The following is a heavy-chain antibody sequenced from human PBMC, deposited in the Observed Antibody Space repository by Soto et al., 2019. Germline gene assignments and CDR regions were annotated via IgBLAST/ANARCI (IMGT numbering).Heavy chain of an antibody. D-gene: IGHD5-12*01. CDR2: ISYDGNNT. Sequence: GGSLILSCAASGFTFSSYTMTWVRQAPGKGLEWVAVISYDGNNTFYADSVKGRFTISRDNSKNTLYLQMNSLRAEDTAVYYCARGLYSGWHYFDYWGQGTLVTVSS. J-gene: IGHJ4*02. CDR3: ARGLYSGWHYFDY. V-gene: IGHV3-30*14. CDR1: GFTFSSYT.